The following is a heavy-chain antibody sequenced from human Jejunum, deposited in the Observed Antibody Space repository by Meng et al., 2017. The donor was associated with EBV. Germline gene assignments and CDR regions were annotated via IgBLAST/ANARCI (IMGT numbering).Heavy chain of an antibody. Sequence: QVQRAESGGGVDQPGGSLRLSCAASGFTLSLHAMHWVRQTPGKGLEWVATSPFDGKTEYYPDSVRGRFTISRDNSRNTLYLQMSSLSVDDTAVYYCVGHGYNSGWWGQGTLVTVSS. CDR2: SPFDGKTE. V-gene: IGHV3-30*04. CDR3: VGHGYNSGW. CDR1: GFTLSLHA. D-gene: IGHD6-19*01. J-gene: IGHJ4*02.